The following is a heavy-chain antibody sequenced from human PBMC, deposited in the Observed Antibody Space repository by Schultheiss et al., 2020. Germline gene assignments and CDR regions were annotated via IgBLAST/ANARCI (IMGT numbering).Heavy chain of an antibody. J-gene: IGHJ6*02. D-gene: IGHD2-2*01. CDR2: ISYDGSNK. CDR1: GFTFSSYA. Sequence: GGSLRLSCAASGFTFSSYAMHWVRQAPGKGLEWVAVISYDGSNKYYADSVKGRFTISRDNSKNTLYLQMNSLRAEDTAVYYCARGDCSSTSCYAYYYYYGMDVWGQGTTVTVYS. CDR3: ARGDCSSTSCYAYYYYYGMDV. V-gene: IGHV3-30-3*01.